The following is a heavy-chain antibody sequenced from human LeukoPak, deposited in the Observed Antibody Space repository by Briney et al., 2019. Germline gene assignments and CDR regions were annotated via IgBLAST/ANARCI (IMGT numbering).Heavy chain of an antibody. V-gene: IGHV4-59*12. D-gene: IGHD2-15*01. CDR2: IYYSGTT. CDR3: ARTLGYCSGGRCYSDLTSYFDS. CDR1: GGSISGYY. J-gene: IGHJ4*02. Sequence: PSETLSLTCTVSGGSISGYYWSWIRQPPGKGLEWIAFIYYSGTTNYNPSLKSRVTISLDTSKNQFSLKLISVTAADTAMYYCARTLGYCSGGRCYSDLTSYFDSWGQGTLVTVSS.